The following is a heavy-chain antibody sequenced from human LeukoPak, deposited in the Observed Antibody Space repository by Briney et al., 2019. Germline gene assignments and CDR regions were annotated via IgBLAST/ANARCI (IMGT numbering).Heavy chain of an antibody. CDR3: ARKICRNYYEFIDY. CDR1: GFTFSSCE. CDR2: ISSSYTTI. V-gene: IGHV3-48*03. D-gene: IGHD1-26*01. Sequence: PGGSLRLACAASGFTFSSCEMNCVRQAPGKGLEWLSYISSSYTTIYYADYVKGRFTISRDNAKNSLYLQMNSLSAEDTTVYYCARKICRNYYEFIDYWGQGTLVTVSS. J-gene: IGHJ4*02.